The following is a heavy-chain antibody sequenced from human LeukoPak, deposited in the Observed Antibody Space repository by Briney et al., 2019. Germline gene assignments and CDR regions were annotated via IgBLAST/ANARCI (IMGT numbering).Heavy chain of an antibody. J-gene: IGHJ6*03. Sequence: GGSLRLSCAASGFTFSNSWMSWVRQAPGKGLEWVGRIKSKTDGGTTDYAAPVKGRFTISRDDSKNTLYLQMNSLKTEDTALYYCTTGQGWYYYYMDVWGKGTTVTVSS. CDR2: IKSKTDGGTT. V-gene: IGHV3-15*01. CDR1: GFTFSNSW. CDR3: TTGQGWYYYYMDV.